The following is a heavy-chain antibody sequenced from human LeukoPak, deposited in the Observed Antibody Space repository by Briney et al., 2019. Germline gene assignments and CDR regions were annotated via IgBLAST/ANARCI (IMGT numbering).Heavy chain of an antibody. CDR3: ASAPISYDFWSGYYNYYYYYYMDV. J-gene: IGHJ6*03. CDR2: ISSSSSYI. D-gene: IGHD3-3*01. CDR1: GSTFSSYS. V-gene: IGHV3-21*01. Sequence: GGSLRLSCAASGSTFSSYSMNWVRQAPGKGLEWVSSISSSSSYIYYADSVKGRFTISRDNAKNSLYLQMNSLRAEDTAVYYCASAPISYDFWSGYYNYYYYYYMDVWGKGTTVTVSS.